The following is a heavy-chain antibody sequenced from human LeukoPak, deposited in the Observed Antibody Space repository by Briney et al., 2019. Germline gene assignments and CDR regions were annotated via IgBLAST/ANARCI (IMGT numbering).Heavy chain of an antibody. CDR1: GFTFSDYG. Sequence: GGSLRLSCTASGFTFSDYGMDWVRQSPGKGLEWISYISIGSSTIYYAGSVRGRLTISRDDAKSSLYLQMNSLRAEDTAVYYCARAQSKQGYYGSGSYPHMGVWGQGTTVTVSS. D-gene: IGHD3-10*01. CDR3: ARAQSKQGYYGSGSYPHMGV. CDR2: ISIGSSTI. V-gene: IGHV3-48*01. J-gene: IGHJ6*02.